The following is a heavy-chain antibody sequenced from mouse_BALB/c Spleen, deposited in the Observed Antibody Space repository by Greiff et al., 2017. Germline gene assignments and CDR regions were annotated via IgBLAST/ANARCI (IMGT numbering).Heavy chain of an antibody. CDR1: GYAFTNYL. V-gene: IGHV1-54*03. Sequence: QVHVKQSGAELVRPGTSVKVSCKASGYAFTNYLIEWVKQRPGQGLEWIGVINPGSGGTNYNEKFKGKATLTADKSSSTAYMQLSSLTSDDSAVYFCARRGGSAMDYWGQGTSVTVSS. J-gene: IGHJ4*01. CDR3: ARRGGSAMDY. CDR2: INPGSGGT.